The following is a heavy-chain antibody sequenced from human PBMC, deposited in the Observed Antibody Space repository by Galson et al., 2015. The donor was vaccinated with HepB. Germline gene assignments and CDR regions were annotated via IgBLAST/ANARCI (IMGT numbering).Heavy chain of an antibody. J-gene: IGHJ6*03. CDR3: AKVSLGYSSSHYYYYYYLDV. D-gene: IGHD6-13*01. Sequence: SVKVSCKASGYTFTSYAMHWVRQAPGQRLEWMGWINAGNGNTQYSQQFQGRVTITRDTSASTAYMELSSLRTEDTAVYYRAKVSLGYSSSHYYYYYYLDVWGKGTTVTVSS. CDR1: GYTFTSYA. V-gene: IGHV1-3*01. CDR2: INAGNGNT.